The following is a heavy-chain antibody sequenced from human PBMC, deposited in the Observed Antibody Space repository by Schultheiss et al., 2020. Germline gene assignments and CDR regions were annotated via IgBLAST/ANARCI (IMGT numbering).Heavy chain of an antibody. CDR3: ARYVGYCSSTSCYAGNWFDP. D-gene: IGHD2-2*03. V-gene: IGHV4-4*07. CDR2: IYTSGST. CDR1: GGSISSYY. J-gene: IGHJ5*02. Sequence: SETLSLTCTVSGGSISSYYWSWIRQPAGKGLEWIGRIYTSGSTNYNPSLKSRVTISVDTSKNQFSLKLSSVTAADTAVYYCARYVGYCSSTSCYAGNWFDPWGQGTLVTVSS.